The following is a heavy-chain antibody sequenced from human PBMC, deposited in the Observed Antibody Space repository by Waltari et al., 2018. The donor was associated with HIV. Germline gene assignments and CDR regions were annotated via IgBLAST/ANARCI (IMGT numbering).Heavy chain of an antibody. CDR3: ARGWDTLTDYYTVDY. CDR1: GYTFSNYG. J-gene: IGHJ4*02. D-gene: IGHD3-9*01. CDR2: ITAYNGNT. Sequence: QVQLVQSGAEVKKPGASVKVSCKASGYTFSNYGISWVRQAPGQGLEWMGWITAYNGNTNYAQKLQGRGTRTTNTSTSTAYMGLRSLRSDDTAVYYCARGWDTLTDYYTVDYWGQGTLVTVSS. V-gene: IGHV1-18*01.